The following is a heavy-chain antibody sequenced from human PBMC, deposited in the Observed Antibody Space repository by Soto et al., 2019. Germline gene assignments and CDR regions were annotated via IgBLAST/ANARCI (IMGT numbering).Heavy chain of an antibody. CDR1: GGSISSSSYY. V-gene: IGHV4-39*01. CDR2: IYYSGST. J-gene: IGHJ4*02. Sequence: QLQLQESGPGLVKPSETLSLTCTVSGGSISSSSYYWGWIRQPPGKGLEWIGSIYYSGSTYYNPSLKSRVTISVDTSKNQFSLKLSSVTAADTAVYYCARRATYYDILTGYRRPYYFDYWGQGTLVTVSS. D-gene: IGHD3-9*01. CDR3: ARRATYYDILTGYRRPYYFDY.